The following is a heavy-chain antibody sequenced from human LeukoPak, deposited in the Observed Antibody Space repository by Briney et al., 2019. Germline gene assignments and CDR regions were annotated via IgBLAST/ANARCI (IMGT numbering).Heavy chain of an antibody. J-gene: IGHJ4*02. V-gene: IGHV3-23*01. Sequence: GGSLRLSCAASGFTFSSYAMSWVRQAPGKGLEWVSAISGSGGSTYYADSVKGRFTISRDNSKNTLYLQMNSLRAEDTAVYYCAKLAWFGELFAGNYFDYWGQGTLVTVSS. CDR3: AKLAWFGELFAGNYFDY. D-gene: IGHD3-10*01. CDR1: GFTFSSYA. CDR2: ISGSGGST.